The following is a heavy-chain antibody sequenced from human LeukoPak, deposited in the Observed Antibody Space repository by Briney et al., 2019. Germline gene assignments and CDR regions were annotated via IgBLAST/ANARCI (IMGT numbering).Heavy chain of an antibody. D-gene: IGHD6-13*01. Sequence: GGSLRLSCAASGFTFNTYAMSWVRQAPGKGLEWVSGISASGGSTYYADSVKGRFTISRDNSKNTLYLQMNSLRAEDTAVYYCARGLAAAGTRGPYWGQGTLVTVSS. J-gene: IGHJ4*02. CDR3: ARGLAAAGTRGPY. CDR1: GFTFNTYA. CDR2: ISASGGST. V-gene: IGHV3-23*01.